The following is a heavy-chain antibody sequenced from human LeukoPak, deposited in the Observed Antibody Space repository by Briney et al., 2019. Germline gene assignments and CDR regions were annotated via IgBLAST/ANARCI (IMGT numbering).Heavy chain of an antibody. CDR3: ARSYLDAFDI. CDR1: GFTFSTYT. D-gene: IGHD1-26*01. CDR2: ISTSGGYL. V-gene: IGHV3-21*01. Sequence: GGSLRLSCAASGFTFSTYTMNWVRQAPGKGLEWVSSISTSGGYLYYADSVKGRFTTPRDNAKNSLYLQMNSLRAEDTAVYYCARSYLDAFDIWGQGTMVTVSS. J-gene: IGHJ3*02.